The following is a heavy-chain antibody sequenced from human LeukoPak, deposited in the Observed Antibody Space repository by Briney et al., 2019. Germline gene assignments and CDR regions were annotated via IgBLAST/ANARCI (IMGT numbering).Heavy chain of an antibody. Sequence: ASVKVSCKASGGTFSTYAISWVRQAPGQGLEWMGGIVPAFRSANYARTFQGRVAITTDESTKTAYLELSSLISEDTAVYYCARASIFGVVFYYMDVWGNGTSVTVSS. V-gene: IGHV1-69*05. CDR2: IVPAFRSA. CDR3: ARASIFGVVFYYMDV. D-gene: IGHD3-3*01. CDR1: GGTFSTYA. J-gene: IGHJ6*03.